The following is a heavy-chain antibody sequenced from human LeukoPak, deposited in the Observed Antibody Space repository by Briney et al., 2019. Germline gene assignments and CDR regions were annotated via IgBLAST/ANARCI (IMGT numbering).Heavy chain of an antibody. CDR3: ARLNLPFDY. Sequence: SETLSLTCTASAVSISSSSFYCFWIPPPPGQGLEWIGSIYYSGSTYYNPSLKSRVTISVDTSKNQFSLKLSSVTAADTAVYYCARLNLPFDYWGQGTLVTVSS. V-gene: IGHV4-39*01. CDR1: AVSISSSSFY. CDR2: IYYSGST. J-gene: IGHJ4*02.